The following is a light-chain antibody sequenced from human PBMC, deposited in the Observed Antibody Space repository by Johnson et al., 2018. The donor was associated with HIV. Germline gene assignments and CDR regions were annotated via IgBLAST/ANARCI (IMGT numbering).Light chain of an antibody. V-gene: IGLV1-51*01. CDR3: GTWDSRLSGV. J-gene: IGLJ1*01. Sequence: QSVLTQPPPVSAAPGQKVTISCSGSSSNIGNNYVSWYQQLPGTAPKLLIYDNNKRPSGIPDRFSGSKSGTSATLGITGLQTGDEADYYCGTWDSRLSGVFGTGTKVTGL. CDR1: SSNIGNNY. CDR2: DNN.